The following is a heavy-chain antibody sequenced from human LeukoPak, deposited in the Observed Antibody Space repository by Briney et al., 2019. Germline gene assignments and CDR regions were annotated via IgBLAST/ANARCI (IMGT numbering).Heavy chain of an antibody. D-gene: IGHD4-23*01. CDR2: VYTSGKT. J-gene: IGHJ3*02. CDR3: ARGYGGNAPNAFDI. Sequence: PSETLSLTCSVSGGSIDSCYWTWIRQPAGKGLEWIGRVYTSGKTYYNPSLKSRVTMSLDTSKNQISLRLGSVTAADTAVYYCARGYGGNAPNAFDIWGQGTMVTVSS. V-gene: IGHV4-4*07. CDR1: GGSIDSCY.